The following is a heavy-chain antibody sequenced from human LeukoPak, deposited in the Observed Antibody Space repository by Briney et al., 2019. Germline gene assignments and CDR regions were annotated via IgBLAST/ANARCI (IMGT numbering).Heavy chain of an antibody. J-gene: IGHJ4*02. CDR1: GGSISSNNY. CDR3: SRESGPFCPFGH. CDR2: ISLAGRT. D-gene: IGHD1-26*01. Sequence: SGTLSLTCAVSGGSISSNNYWSWVRQPPGGGLEWIGEISLAGRTRYNPSLKSRVNISIDESKNHLYLNLASVTAADTAVYYCSRESGPFCPFGHWGQGTLVAVTS. V-gene: IGHV4-4*02.